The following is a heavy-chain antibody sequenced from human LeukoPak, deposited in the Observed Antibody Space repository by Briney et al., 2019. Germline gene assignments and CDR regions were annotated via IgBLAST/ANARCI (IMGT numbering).Heavy chain of an antibody. D-gene: IGHD6-13*01. V-gene: IGHV4-61*01. CDR2: VYDSGST. Sequence: PSETLSLTCTVSGASVSSGSYYWSWMRQPPGKELEWIGYVYDSGSTNYNPSLKSRVTISVDTSKNQFSLKLSSVTAADTAVYYCARVGWQQLVKYFLDYWGQGTLVTVSS. J-gene: IGHJ4*02. CDR1: GASVSSGSYY. CDR3: ARVGWQQLVKYFLDY.